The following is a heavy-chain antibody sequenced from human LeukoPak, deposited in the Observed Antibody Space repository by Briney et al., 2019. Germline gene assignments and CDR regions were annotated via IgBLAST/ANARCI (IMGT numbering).Heavy chain of an antibody. V-gene: IGHV3-23*01. Sequence: GGSLRLSCVFSEFTFSSYAMSWVRQAPGKGLEWVSSLSGSGGSTYYADSVKGRFTISRDNSKNTLYLQMNSLRAEDTAVYYCAKVSGGYPSFDYWGQGTLVTVSS. CDR2: LSGSGGST. D-gene: IGHD6-19*01. CDR1: EFTFSSYA. J-gene: IGHJ4*02. CDR3: AKVSGGYPSFDY.